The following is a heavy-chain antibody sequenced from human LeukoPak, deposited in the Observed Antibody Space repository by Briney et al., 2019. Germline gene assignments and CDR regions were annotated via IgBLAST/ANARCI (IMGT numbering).Heavy chain of an antibody. CDR2: IYPGDSDT. CDR1: GYRFTSYW. V-gene: IGHV5-51*01. CDR3: ARQGEIVVVPAEDAFDI. D-gene: IGHD2-2*01. Sequence: GESLKISCKGSGYRFTSYWIGWVRRMPGKGLEWMGIIYPGDSDTRYSPSFQGQVTISADKSISTAYLQWSSLKASDTAMYYCARQGEIVVVPAEDAFDIWGQGTMVTVSS. J-gene: IGHJ3*02.